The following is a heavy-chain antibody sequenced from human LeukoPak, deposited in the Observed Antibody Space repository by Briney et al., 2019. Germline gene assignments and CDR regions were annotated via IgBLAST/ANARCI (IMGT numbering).Heavy chain of an antibody. D-gene: IGHD3-22*01. CDR3: ATDSSGYDAFDI. CDR2: INPNSGGT. V-gene: IGHV1-2*02. CDR1: GYTFTGYY. J-gene: IGHJ3*02. Sequence: GASVKVSCKASGYTFTGYYMHWVRQAPGQGLEWMGWINPNSGGTNYAQKFQGRVTMTRDTSISTAYMELSRLRSEDTAVYYCATDSSGYDAFDIWGQGTMVTVSS.